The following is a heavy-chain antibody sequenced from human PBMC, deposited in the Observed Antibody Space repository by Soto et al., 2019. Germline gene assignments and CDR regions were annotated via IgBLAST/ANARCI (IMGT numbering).Heavy chain of an antibody. CDR1: GGTFSSYT. CDR3: ARGKRGWRWFDP. V-gene: IGHV1-69*02. CDR2: IIPILGIA. J-gene: IGHJ5*02. Sequence: QVQLVQSGAEVKKPGSSVKVSCKASGGTFSSYTISWVRQAPGQGLEWMGRIIPILGIANYAQKFQGRVTITADKSTSTAYMELRSLRSEDTAVYYCARGKRGWRWFDPWGQGTLVTVSS.